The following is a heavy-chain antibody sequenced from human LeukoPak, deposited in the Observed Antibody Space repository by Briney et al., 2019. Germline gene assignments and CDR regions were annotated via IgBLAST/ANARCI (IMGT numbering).Heavy chain of an antibody. CDR2: IKQDGSEK. D-gene: IGHD3-3*01. J-gene: IGHJ3*02. CDR1: GFTFTSYW. Sequence: GGSLRLSCAASGFTFTSYWMNWVRQTPGKGLEWVANIKQDGSEKYYVDSVKGRFTISRDNAKNSLYLQMNSLRAEDTAVYYCARAIRFPNAFDIWGQGTMVTVSS. CDR3: ARAIRFPNAFDI. V-gene: IGHV3-7*01.